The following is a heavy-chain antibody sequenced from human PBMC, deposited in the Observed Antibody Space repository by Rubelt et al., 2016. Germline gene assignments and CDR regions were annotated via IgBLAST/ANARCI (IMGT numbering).Heavy chain of an antibody. Sequence: QVQLVQSGSEVKKPGASVKVSCKASGYTFTSYGISWVRPAPGQGLEWMGWLSAYQGNTNYAQKFQGRCTITRDNAAGTAYRELSSRRSEDTAVYYCARAQRIRLLMVYAPTFDYWGQGTLVTVSS. CDR2: LSAYQGNT. D-gene: IGHD2-8*01. CDR1: GYTFTSYG. V-gene: IGHV1-18*01. CDR3: ARAQRIRLLMVYAPTFDY. J-gene: IGHJ4*02.